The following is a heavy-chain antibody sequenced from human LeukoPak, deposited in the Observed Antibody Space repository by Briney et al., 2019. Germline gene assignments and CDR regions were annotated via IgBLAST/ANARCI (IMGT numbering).Heavy chain of an antibody. CDR2: INPNNGGT. J-gene: IGHJ4*02. V-gene: IGHV1-2*02. CDR1: GYTFTGYY. CDR3: ARDREDILTGYDY. Sequence: ASVKVSCKASGYTFTGYYMHWVRQAPGQGLEWMGWINPNNGGTNYAQKFQGRVIMTRDTSISTAYMELSRLRSDDTAVYYCARDREDILTGYDYWGQGTLVTVSS. D-gene: IGHD3-9*01.